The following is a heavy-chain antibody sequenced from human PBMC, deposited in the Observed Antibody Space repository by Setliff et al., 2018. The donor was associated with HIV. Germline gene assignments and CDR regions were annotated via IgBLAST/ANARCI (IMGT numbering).Heavy chain of an antibody. D-gene: IGHD6-19*01. J-gene: IGHJ4*02. Sequence: GGSLRLSCEGSGFTFSLYWMTWVRQAPGKGLEWVANIKLDGSEKYYVDSVKGRFTISRDNAKNSLYLQMSSLTTDDTAVYYCVRGNWYQWLLHDWGQGTLVTVSS. V-gene: IGHV3-7*01. CDR3: VRGNWYQWLLHD. CDR2: IKLDGSEK. CDR1: GFTFSLYW.